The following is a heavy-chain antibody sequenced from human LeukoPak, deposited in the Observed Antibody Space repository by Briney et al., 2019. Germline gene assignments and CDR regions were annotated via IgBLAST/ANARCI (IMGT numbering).Heavy chain of an antibody. V-gene: IGHV1-69*13. J-gene: IGHJ4*02. CDR1: GGTFSSYA. CDR2: IIPIFGTA. D-gene: IGHD3-10*01. Sequence: ASVKVSCKASGGTFSSYAISWVRQAPGQGLEWMGGIIPIFGTANYAQRFQGRVTITADESTSTAYMELSSLRPEDTAVYYCARSKVRGVIDYWGQGTLVTVSS. CDR3: ARSKVRGVIDY.